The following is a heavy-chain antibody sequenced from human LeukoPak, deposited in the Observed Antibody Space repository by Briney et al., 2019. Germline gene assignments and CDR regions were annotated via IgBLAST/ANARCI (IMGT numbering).Heavy chain of an antibody. D-gene: IGHD3-3*01. CDR2: IKANSGDT. J-gene: IGHJ6*02. CDR1: GYTFTDYY. Sequence: GASLKVSCKASGYTFTDYYIHWVRQAPGQGPEWMGRIKANSGDTNYAQKFQGRVTLTRDTSINTAYMEVNRLRSDDTAVYYCGRVTIFSPSHYYGMDVWGQGTAVTVSS. CDR3: GRVTIFSPSHYYGMDV. V-gene: IGHV1-2*06.